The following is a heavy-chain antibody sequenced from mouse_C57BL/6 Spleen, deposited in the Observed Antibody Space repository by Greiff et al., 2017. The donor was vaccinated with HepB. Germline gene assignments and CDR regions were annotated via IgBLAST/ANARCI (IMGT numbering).Heavy chain of an antibody. Sequence: VQLQQSGTELVKPGASVKLSCKASGYTFTSYWMHWVKQRPGQGLEWIGNINPSNGGTNYNEKFKSKATLTVDKSSSTAYMQLSSLTSEDSAVYYCARNVGNYEGYYAMDYWGQGTSVTVSS. D-gene: IGHD2-1*01. V-gene: IGHV1-53*01. CDR2: INPSNGGT. J-gene: IGHJ4*01. CDR1: GYTFTSYW. CDR3: ARNVGNYEGYYAMDY.